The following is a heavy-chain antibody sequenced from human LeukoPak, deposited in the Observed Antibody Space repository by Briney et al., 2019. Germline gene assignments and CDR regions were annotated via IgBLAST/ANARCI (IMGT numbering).Heavy chain of an antibody. CDR2: IYTSGST. D-gene: IGHD3-22*01. CDR3: ARYVSSGIYYFDY. J-gene: IGHJ4*02. CDR1: GGSISSYY. V-gene: IGHV4-4*08. Sequence: PSETLSLTCTVSGGSISSYYWSWLRQPPGKGLEWIGYIYTSGSTNDNPSLKSRVTISVDTSKNQFSLKLSSVTAADTAVYYCARYVSSGIYYFDYWGQGTLVTVSS.